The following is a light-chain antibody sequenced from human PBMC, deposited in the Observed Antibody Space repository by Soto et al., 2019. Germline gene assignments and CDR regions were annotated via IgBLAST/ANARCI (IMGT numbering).Light chain of an antibody. Sequence: EIVLAQSPGTLSLSPGERATLSCRASQSVSNRYLAWYQQKPGQAPRLLIYGASSRATGIPDRFSGSGSGTDFTLSIGSLQSEDFAVYYCQQYNNWPPTFGQGTKVDIK. CDR1: QSVSNRY. J-gene: IGKJ1*01. CDR2: GAS. V-gene: IGKV3-20*01. CDR3: QQYNNWPPT.